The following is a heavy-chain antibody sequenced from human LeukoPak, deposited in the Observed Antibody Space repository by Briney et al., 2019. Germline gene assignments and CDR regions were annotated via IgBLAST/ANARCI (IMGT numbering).Heavy chain of an antibody. Sequence: GRSLRLSCAASGFTFSSYGMHWVRQAPGKGLEWVAVISYDGSNKYYADSVKGRFTISRDNSKNTLYLQMNSLRAEDTAVYYXXXXXYFWSGYMDYWGQGTLVTVSS. CDR3: XXXXYFWSGYMDY. CDR1: GFTFSSYG. D-gene: IGHD3-3*01. J-gene: IGHJ4*02. CDR2: ISYDGSNK. V-gene: IGHV3-30*03.